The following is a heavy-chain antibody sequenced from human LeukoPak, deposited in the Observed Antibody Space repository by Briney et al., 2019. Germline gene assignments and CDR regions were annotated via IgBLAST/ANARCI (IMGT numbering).Heavy chain of an antibody. CDR3: VRVEWYYDILTGQSHVYHFDY. CDR2: IKEDGSEE. Sequence: GGSLRLSCAASGFTFSSYWMSCVRQAPGKGLDWVANIKEDGSEEFYVDSVKGRFTISRENAKNSLYLQMNSLSAEDTAVYYCVRVEWYYDILTGQSHVYHFDYWGQGALVTVSS. CDR1: GFTFSSYW. D-gene: IGHD3-9*01. V-gene: IGHV3-7*04. J-gene: IGHJ4*02.